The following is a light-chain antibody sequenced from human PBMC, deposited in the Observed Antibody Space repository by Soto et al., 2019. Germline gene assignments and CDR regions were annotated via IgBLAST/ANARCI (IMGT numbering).Light chain of an antibody. J-gene: IGKJ3*01. Sequence: DIQMTQSPSTLSASVGDRVTITCRASQSISSWLAWYQQKPGKTPRLLIYDASTLESGVPSRFSGSGSGTEFTLTISSLQPDDFATYYCQQYNSYSRGTFGPGTKVDI. CDR1: QSISSW. CDR2: DAS. V-gene: IGKV1-5*01. CDR3: QQYNSYSRGT.